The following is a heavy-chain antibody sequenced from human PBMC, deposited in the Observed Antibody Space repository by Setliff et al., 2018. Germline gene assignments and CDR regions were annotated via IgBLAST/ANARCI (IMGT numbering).Heavy chain of an antibody. V-gene: IGHV1-2*02. CDR3: ARDFFYGSGSQAAGGMDV. Sequence: ASVKVSCKASGYTFTAYYMHWVRQAPGQGLEWMGWINPNSGDTNYAQNFQGRVTMTRDTSLSTAYMELSRLGSDDTAVYHCARDFFYGSGSQAAGGMDVWGQGTTVTVSS. CDR2: INPNSGDT. CDR1: GYTFTAYY. D-gene: IGHD3-10*01. J-gene: IGHJ6*02.